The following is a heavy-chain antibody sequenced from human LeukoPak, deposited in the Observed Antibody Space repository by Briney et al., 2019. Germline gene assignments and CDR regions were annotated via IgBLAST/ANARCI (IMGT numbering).Heavy chain of an antibody. Sequence: SVKVSCKASGGTFSSYAISWVRQAPGQGLEWMGGIIPIFGTANYAQKFQGRVTITADESTSTAYMELSSLRSEDTAVYYCARDTGRITNNWFDPWGQGTLVTVSS. J-gene: IGHJ5*02. V-gene: IGHV1-69*13. CDR1: GGTFSSYA. CDR2: IIPIFGTA. CDR3: ARDTGRITNNWFDP. D-gene: IGHD3-10*01.